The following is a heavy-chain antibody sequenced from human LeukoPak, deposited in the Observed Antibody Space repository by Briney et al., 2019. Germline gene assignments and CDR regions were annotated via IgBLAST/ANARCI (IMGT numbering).Heavy chain of an antibody. CDR3: ANIYCTSSTCHFDY. Sequence: GGTLRFSCAASGLTFSSYGMSWVRQAPGQGLEWVSGISASGGSTYYADSVTGRFTISRDNSKHTLYLQMNSLRAEDTAVYYCANIYCTSSTCHFDYWGQGTLVTVSS. J-gene: IGHJ4*02. CDR2: ISASGGST. CDR1: GLTFSSYG. V-gene: IGHV3-23*01. D-gene: IGHD2-2*01.